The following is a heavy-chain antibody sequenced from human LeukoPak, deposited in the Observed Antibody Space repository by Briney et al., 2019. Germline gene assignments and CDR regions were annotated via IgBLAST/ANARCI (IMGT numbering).Heavy chain of an antibody. Sequence: SETLSLTCTVSGGSISSYYWSWIRQPPGKGLEWIGYIYYSGSTNYNPSLKSRATISVDTFKNQFSLKLSSVTAADTAVYYCARATRYYYDSSGYPYYFDYWGQGTLVTVSS. CDR1: GGSISSYY. D-gene: IGHD3-22*01. CDR2: IYYSGST. CDR3: ARATRYYYDSSGYPYYFDY. V-gene: IGHV4-59*01. J-gene: IGHJ4*02.